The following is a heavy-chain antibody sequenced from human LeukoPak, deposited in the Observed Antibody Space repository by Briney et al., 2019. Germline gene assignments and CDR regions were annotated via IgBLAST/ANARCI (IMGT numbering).Heavy chain of an antibody. CDR3: ARGVTYYYDSSGYFDY. CDR2: ISSSSYI. J-gene: IGHJ4*02. CDR1: GFTFSSYS. D-gene: IGHD3-22*01. Sequence: SGGSLRLSCAASGFTFSSYSMNWVRQAPGKGLEWVSSISSSSYIYYADSVKGRFTISRDNAKNSLYLQMNSLRAEDTAVYYCARGVTYYYDSSGYFDYWGQGTLVTVSS. V-gene: IGHV3-21*01.